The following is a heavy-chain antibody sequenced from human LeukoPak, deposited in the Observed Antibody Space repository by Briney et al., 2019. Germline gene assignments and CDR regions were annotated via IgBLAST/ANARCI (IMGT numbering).Heavy chain of an antibody. D-gene: IGHD3-10*01. CDR2: INHSGST. CDR1: GGSISSYY. CDR3: ARRGLYYGSGSYFDY. V-gene: IGHV4-34*01. Sequence: SETLSLTCTVSGGSISSYYWSWIRQPPGKGLEWIGEINHSGSTNYNPSLKSRVTISVDTSKNQFSLKLSSVTAADTAVYYCARRGLYYGSGSYFDYWGQGTLVTVSS. J-gene: IGHJ4*02.